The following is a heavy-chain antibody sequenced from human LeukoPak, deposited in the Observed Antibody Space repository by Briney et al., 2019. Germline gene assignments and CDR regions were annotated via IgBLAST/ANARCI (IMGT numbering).Heavy chain of an antibody. V-gene: IGHV4-39*07. Sequence: PSETLSLTCTVSGGSISSSSYYWGWIRQPPGKGLEWIGSIYYSGSTYYNPSLKSRVTISVDTSKNQFSLKLSSVTAADTAVYYCARAAPRVDYVWGTASHGVKFDPWGQGTLVTVSS. CDR1: GGSISSSSYY. J-gene: IGHJ5*02. D-gene: IGHD3-16*01. CDR3: ARAAPRVDYVWGTASHGVKFDP. CDR2: IYYSGST.